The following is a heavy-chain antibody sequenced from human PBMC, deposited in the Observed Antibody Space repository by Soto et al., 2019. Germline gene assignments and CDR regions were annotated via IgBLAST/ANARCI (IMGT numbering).Heavy chain of an antibody. Sequence: GGSLRLSCAASGFTFSSYAMSWVRQAPGKGLEWVSAISGSGGSTYYADSVKGRFTISGDNSKNTLYLQMNSLRAEDTAVYYCATLPKHNWNDVPFDYWGQGTLVTVSS. CDR3: ATLPKHNWNDVPFDY. V-gene: IGHV3-23*01. D-gene: IGHD1-20*01. J-gene: IGHJ4*02. CDR1: GFTFSSYA. CDR2: ISGSGGST.